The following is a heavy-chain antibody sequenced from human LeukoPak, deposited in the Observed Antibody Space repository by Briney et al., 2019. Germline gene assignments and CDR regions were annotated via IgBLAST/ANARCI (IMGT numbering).Heavy chain of an antibody. CDR1: GFTFSSYG. CDR3: AKGGVSDRGSWYGDYFDY. D-gene: IGHD6-13*01. V-gene: IGHV3-30*18. Sequence: GGSLRLSCAASGFTFSSYGMHWVRQAPGKGLEWVAVLSADGSHKQFADSVKDRFAISRDNSKKTLYLQMNGLRAEDTAVYYCAKGGVSDRGSWYGDYFDYWGQGTLVTVSS. J-gene: IGHJ4*02. CDR2: LSADGSHK.